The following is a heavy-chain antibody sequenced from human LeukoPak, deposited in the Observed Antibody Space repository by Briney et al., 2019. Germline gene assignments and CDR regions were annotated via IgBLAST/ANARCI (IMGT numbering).Heavy chain of an antibody. CDR2: ISYDGSNK. J-gene: IGHJ6*02. D-gene: IGHD3-22*01. Sequence: GGSLRLSCAASGFTFSSYAMHWVRQAPGKGLEWVAVISYDGSNKYYAGSVKGRFTISRDNSKNTLYLQMNSLRAEDTAVYYCARDKTMIVVVTYYYGMDVWGQGTTVTVSS. V-gene: IGHV3-30-3*01. CDR1: GFTFSSYA. CDR3: ARDKTMIVVVTYYYGMDV.